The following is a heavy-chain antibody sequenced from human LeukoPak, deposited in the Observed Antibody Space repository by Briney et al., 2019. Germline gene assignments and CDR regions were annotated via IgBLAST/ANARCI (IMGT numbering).Heavy chain of an antibody. V-gene: IGHV1-46*01. J-gene: IGHJ5*02. D-gene: IGHD3-10*01. Sequence: GASVKVSCKASGYTFTSYYMHWVRQAPGQGLEWMGIINPSGGSTSYAQKFQGRVTMTRDMSTSTVYMELSSLRSEDTAVYYCARGRRHYYGSGSYYNWFDPWGQGTLVTVSS. CDR1: GYTFTSYY. CDR2: INPSGGST. CDR3: ARGRRHYYGSGSYYNWFDP.